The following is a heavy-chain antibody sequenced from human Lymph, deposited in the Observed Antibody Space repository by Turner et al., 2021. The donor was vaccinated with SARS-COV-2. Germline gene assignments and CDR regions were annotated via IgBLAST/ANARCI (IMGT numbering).Heavy chain of an antibody. Sequence: QVLLVQSGAEVKKPGASVKVSCKASGYTFTGYYMHWVRQAPGQGLGWMGWINPNSGGTNYAQKFQGRVTMTRDTSISTAYMELSRLRSDDTAVYYCARDVERYNDFWSGYSGGYGLDVWGQGTTVTVSS. CDR2: INPNSGGT. D-gene: IGHD3-3*01. V-gene: IGHV1-2*02. CDR3: ARDVERYNDFWSGYSGGYGLDV. CDR1: GYTFTGYY. J-gene: IGHJ6*02.